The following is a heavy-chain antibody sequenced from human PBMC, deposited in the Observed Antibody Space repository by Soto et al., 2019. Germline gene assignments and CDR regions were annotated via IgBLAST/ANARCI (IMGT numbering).Heavy chain of an antibody. J-gene: IGHJ4*02. D-gene: IGHD2-21*02. Sequence: PSETLSVTCTVTGDSISRRSYYWGWIRQPPGKGLEWIGSIYYSGSTYNNPSLRSRVSMSIDTSTDQFPLAREAVTPAGRAPYYCAIQRTEVVTLAYFAVWGPGSLVTV. CDR3: AIQRTEVVTLAYFAV. V-gene: IGHV4-39*01. CDR1: GDSISRRSYY. CDR2: IYYSGST.